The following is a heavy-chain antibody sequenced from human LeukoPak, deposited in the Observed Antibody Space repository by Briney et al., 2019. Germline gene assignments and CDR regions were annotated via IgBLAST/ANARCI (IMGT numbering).Heavy chain of an antibody. Sequence: GGSLRLSCAASGFTFSSYSMMWVRQAPGKGLEWVSYISSSSTTIHYADSVKGRFTISRDNAKNSLYLQMNSLRAEDTAVYYCARAPGIYDSSGYGNDYWGQGTLVTVSS. CDR3: ARAPGIYDSSGYGNDY. V-gene: IGHV3-48*04. D-gene: IGHD3-22*01. CDR1: GFTFSSYS. J-gene: IGHJ4*02. CDR2: ISSSSTTI.